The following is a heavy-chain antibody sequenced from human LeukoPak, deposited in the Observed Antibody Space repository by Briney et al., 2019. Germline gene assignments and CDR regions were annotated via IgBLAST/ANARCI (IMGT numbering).Heavy chain of an antibody. D-gene: IGHD2-15*01. J-gene: IGHJ4*02. CDR1: GYTFSSFG. Sequence: ASVKVSCKASGYTFSSFGISCVRQAPGQGLEWMGWISAYNGNTNYAQKLQGRVTMTTDTSTSTAYMELRSLRSDDTAVYYCARNTRPYCSGGSCYSFFFDYWGQGTLVTVSS. CDR2: ISAYNGNT. CDR3: ARNTRPYCSGGSCYSFFFDY. V-gene: IGHV1-18*01.